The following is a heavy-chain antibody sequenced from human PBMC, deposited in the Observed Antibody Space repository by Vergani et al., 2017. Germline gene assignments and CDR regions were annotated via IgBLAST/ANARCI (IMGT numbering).Heavy chain of an antibody. Sequence: EVQLVESGGGLVQPGGSLRLSCVVSGFDFSSYIMNWVRQAPGKGLEWVSFVSTGTKSQSYAESVKGRFTISRDSAKNSLYLQMNSLRAEDTAVYYCARSPLQQTGFDYWGQGTLVTVSS. CDR2: VSTGTKSQ. J-gene: IGHJ4*02. CDR1: GFDFSSYI. CDR3: ARSPLQQTGFDY. D-gene: IGHD4-11*01. V-gene: IGHV3-48*01.